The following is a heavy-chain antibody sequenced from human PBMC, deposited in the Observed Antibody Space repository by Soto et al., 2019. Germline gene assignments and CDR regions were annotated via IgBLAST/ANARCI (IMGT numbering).Heavy chain of an antibody. CDR2: ISAYNGNT. Sequence: GASVKVSCKASGYTFTSYGISWVRQAPGQGLERMGWISAYNGNTNCAQKLQGRVTMTTDTSTSTAYMELRSLRSDDTAVYYCARSPLRFLEWLLRVNNWFDPWGQGTLVTVSS. CDR3: ARSPLRFLEWLLRVNNWFDP. J-gene: IGHJ5*02. V-gene: IGHV1-18*01. D-gene: IGHD3-3*01. CDR1: GYTFTSYG.